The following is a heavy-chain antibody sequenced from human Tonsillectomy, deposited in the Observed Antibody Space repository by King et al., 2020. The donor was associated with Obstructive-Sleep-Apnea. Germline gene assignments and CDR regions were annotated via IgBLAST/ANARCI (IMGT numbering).Heavy chain of an antibody. D-gene: IGHD6-19*01. Sequence: VQLVESGAEVKEPGESLRISCQGSGYGFTNYWIIWVRQLPGKGLEWMGKMDPSDSYTNYSPSFQGHVTISADKSISTAYLRVSSLKASDSAMYFCARPTSGGWGHIDYWGQGTLVTVSS. CDR2: MDPSDSYT. CDR1: GYGFTNYW. CDR3: ARPTSGGWGHIDY. J-gene: IGHJ4*02. V-gene: IGHV5-10-1*01.